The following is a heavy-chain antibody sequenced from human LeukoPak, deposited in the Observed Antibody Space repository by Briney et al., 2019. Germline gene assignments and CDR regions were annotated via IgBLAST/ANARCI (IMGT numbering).Heavy chain of an antibody. J-gene: IGHJ1*01. V-gene: IGHV3-33*01. Sequence: GGSLRLSCAASGFAFSSYGMPWVRQAPGRGVGWVAVIWYDGSNKYYADSVKGRFTISRDNSKNTLYLQMNSLRPEDASVYYCATGPHAGVAKYFQHWGQGTLVTVSS. CDR2: IWYDGSNK. D-gene: IGHD2-2*01. CDR1: GFAFSSYG. CDR3: ATGPHAGVAKYFQH.